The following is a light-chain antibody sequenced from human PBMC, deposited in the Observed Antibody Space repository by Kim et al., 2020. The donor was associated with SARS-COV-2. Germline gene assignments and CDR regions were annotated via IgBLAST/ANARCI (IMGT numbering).Light chain of an antibody. CDR2: DVF. V-gene: IGLV2-11*03. J-gene: IGLJ1*01. CDR1: NSDIGTYNY. CDR3: CSYGDTYV. Sequence: SPGHSVTISCTGTNSDIGTYNYVSWYQQHPGKAPKLMIYDVFKRPSGVPDRFSGSKSGNTASLLISGLEAEDEADYYCCSYGDTYVFGTGTKVTVL.